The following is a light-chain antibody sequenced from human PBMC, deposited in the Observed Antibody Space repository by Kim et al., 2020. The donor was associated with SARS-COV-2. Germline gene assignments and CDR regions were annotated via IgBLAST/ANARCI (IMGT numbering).Light chain of an antibody. CDR2: TTS. CDR3: QQLNSYPIT. CDR1: PAISTY. V-gene: IGKV1-9*01. J-gene: IGKJ5*01. Sequence: ASVGDRVTITCRASPAISTYLAWYQQKPGKAPNLLIATTSTLQSGVPSRFSGSGSRTEFTLTISSLQPEDFATYYCQQLNSYPITFGQGTRLEIK.